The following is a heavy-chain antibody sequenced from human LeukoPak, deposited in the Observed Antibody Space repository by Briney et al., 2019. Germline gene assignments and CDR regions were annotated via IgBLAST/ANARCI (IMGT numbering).Heavy chain of an antibody. CDR3: AAHTYYYSSGSFAY. Sequence: ASVKVSCKASGSPFPSNDTNWVRRPTGQGPEWMGWMNPSSGNTGYAQRFRGRVTMTRDTSTNTAYLELSSLRSDDTAVYYCAAHTYYYSSGSFAYWGQGTLVTVSS. CDR2: MNPSSGNT. CDR1: GSPFPSND. D-gene: IGHD3-10*01. V-gene: IGHV1-8*01. J-gene: IGHJ4*02.